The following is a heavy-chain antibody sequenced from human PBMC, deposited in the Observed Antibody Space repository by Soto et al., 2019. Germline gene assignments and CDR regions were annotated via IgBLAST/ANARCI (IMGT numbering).Heavy chain of an antibody. Sequence: GESLKISCAASGFTFSSYSMNWVRQAPGKGLEWVSSISSSSSYIYYADSVKGRFTISRDNAKNSLYLQMNSLRAEDTAVYYCARDLNYYDSSGYRVYYYGMDVWGQGTTVTVSS. CDR2: ISSSSSYI. CDR3: ARDLNYYDSSGYRVYYYGMDV. J-gene: IGHJ6*02. V-gene: IGHV3-21*01. CDR1: GFTFSSYS. D-gene: IGHD3-22*01.